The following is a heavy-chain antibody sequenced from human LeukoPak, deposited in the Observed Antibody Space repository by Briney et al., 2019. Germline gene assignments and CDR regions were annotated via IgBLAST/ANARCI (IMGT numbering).Heavy chain of an antibody. CDR1: GGSIGSYH. V-gene: IGHV4-59*01. J-gene: IGHJ4*02. CDR3: VASYGGYVLDY. CDR2: VFNNGGT. D-gene: IGHD5-12*01. Sequence: SETLSLTCTVSGGSIGSYHWNWIRQPSGKGLEWIGIVFNNGGTKHNPSLKSRVAISVDTSKNQFALKLTSVTAGDTAVYYCVASYGGYVLDYWGQGALVIVSS.